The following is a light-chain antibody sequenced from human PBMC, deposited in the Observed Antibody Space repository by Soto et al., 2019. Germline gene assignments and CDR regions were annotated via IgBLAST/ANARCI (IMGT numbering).Light chain of an antibody. CDR2: EVS. Sequence: QSVLTQPASVSGSPGQSITLSCTGTSSVVGGYNSVSWYQQHPGKAPKLLIYEVSNRPSGVSDRFSGSKSGNTASLTISGLQAEDEAYYYCYSYTRASTWVFGGGTKLTVL. V-gene: IGLV2-14*01. CDR3: YSYTRASTWV. J-gene: IGLJ3*02. CDR1: SSVVGGYNS.